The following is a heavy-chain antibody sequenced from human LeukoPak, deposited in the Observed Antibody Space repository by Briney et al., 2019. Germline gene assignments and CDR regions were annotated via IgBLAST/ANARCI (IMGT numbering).Heavy chain of an antibody. D-gene: IGHD3-9*01. V-gene: IGHV4-31*03. Sequence: SETLSLTCTVSRGSISSGSYFWSWIRQHPGKGLEWIGHIYYSGSTYYNPSLKSRVTMSIDRSQNQFSLNLTSVTAADTAVYYCRYFDWWTDIDYWGQGTLVTVSS. J-gene: IGHJ4*02. CDR3: RYFDWWTDIDY. CDR1: RGSISSGSYF. CDR2: IYYSGST.